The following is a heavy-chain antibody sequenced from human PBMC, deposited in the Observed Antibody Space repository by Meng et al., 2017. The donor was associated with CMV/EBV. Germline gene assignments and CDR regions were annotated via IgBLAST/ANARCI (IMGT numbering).Heavy chain of an antibody. D-gene: IGHD4-11*01. J-gene: IGHJ6*02. V-gene: IGHV4-34*01. CDR1: GGSFSGYY. CDR3: ARSPTYYYYGMDV. Sequence: SETLSFTCAVYGGSFSGYYWSWIRQPPGKGLEWIGEINHSGSTNYNPSLKSRVTISVDTSKNQFSLKLSSVTAADTAVYYCARSPTYYYYGMDVWGQGTTVTVSS. CDR2: INHSGST.